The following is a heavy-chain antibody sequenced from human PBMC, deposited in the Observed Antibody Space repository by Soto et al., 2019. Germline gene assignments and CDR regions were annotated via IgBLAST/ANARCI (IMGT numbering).Heavy chain of an antibody. V-gene: IGHV1-69*08. D-gene: IGHD4-17*01. CDR2: IIPILGIA. CDR1: GGTFSSYT. J-gene: IGHJ2*01. Sequence: QVQLVQSGAEVKKPGSSVKVSCKASGGTFSSYTISWVRQAPGQGLEWMGRIIPILGIANYAQKFQGRGTITADKATSTAYVELSSWRSEDTAVYCCARDRKVTTSFWYFDLWGRGTLVTVSS. CDR3: ARDRKVTTSFWYFDL.